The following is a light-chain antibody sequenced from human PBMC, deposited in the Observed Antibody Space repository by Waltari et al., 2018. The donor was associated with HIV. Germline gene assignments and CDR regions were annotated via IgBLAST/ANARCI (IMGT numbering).Light chain of an antibody. CDR2: WAS. Sequence: DIVMTQSPDSLAVSLGERATINCKSSQSLLYSANNKNYLAWSQQKPGQPPKLLIYWASTRESGVPDRFSGSGSGTDFTLTISSLQADDVAVYYCHQYFSAPWTFGQGTKEEIK. J-gene: IGKJ1*01. CDR1: QSLLYSANNKNY. CDR3: HQYFSAPWT. V-gene: IGKV4-1*01.